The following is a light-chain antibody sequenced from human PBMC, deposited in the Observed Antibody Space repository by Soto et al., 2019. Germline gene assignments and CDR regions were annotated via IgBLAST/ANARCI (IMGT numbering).Light chain of an antibody. CDR3: QQYYATPWT. V-gene: IGKV4-1*01. CDR2: WSS. CDR1: QRLTFVSNNQSH. J-gene: IGKJ1*01. Sequence: IVMTQSPESLTVSLGGGATLNCWSSQRLTFVSNNQSHLAWYQQKSGQAPKLLLSWSSARVSGVPDRFSGSGSWTHVTPTITNLQAEDVAIYYCQQYYATPWTCGPGTKVEI.